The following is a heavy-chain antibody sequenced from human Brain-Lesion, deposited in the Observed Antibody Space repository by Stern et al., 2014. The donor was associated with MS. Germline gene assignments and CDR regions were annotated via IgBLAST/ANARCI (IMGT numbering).Heavy chain of an antibody. D-gene: IGHD2-2*01. V-gene: IGHV4-61*02. Sequence: VQLVESGPGLVKPSQTLSLSCTVSGGSISSGGYYWSWIRQPAGKGLEWIGRIFNSGSTSYNPSPKSLGTISIDTSKHQFLLRLSSMTAADTAVYYCARGRVVPGFQYYATDVWGQGTTVIVSS. CDR3: ARGRVVPGFQYYATDV. CDR1: GGSISSGGYY. J-gene: IGHJ6*02. CDR2: IFNSGST.